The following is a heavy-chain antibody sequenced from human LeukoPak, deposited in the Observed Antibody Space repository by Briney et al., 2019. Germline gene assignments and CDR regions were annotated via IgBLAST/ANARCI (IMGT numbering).Heavy chain of an antibody. J-gene: IGHJ4*01. Sequence: GGSLRLFCAASGFNFSDYYMTWTRQAPGRGLEWFSYINGSSSDTKYAVSVKGRVTISRDNAKNSLYLLMNSLRAEDTAVYYCARDYKPFYGDYVQFDYWGHGTLVSVSS. D-gene: IGHD4-17*01. CDR2: INGSSSDT. V-gene: IGHV3-11*05. CDR1: GFNFSDYY. CDR3: ARDYKPFYGDYVQFDY.